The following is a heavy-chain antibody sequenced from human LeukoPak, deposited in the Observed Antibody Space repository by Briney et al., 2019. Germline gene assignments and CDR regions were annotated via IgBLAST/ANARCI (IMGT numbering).Heavy chain of an antibody. J-gene: IGHJ4*02. CDR1: GYTFTSYG. CDR3: ARAGSSWTRGFFDY. D-gene: IGHD6-13*01. CDR2: MNPNSGNT. V-gene: IGHV1-8*02. Sequence: ASVKVSCKASGYTFTSYGISWVRQAPGQGLEWMGWMNPNSGNTGYAQKFQGRVTMTRNTSITTAYMELSSLRSEDTAVYYCARAGSSWTRGFFDYWGQGTLVTVSS.